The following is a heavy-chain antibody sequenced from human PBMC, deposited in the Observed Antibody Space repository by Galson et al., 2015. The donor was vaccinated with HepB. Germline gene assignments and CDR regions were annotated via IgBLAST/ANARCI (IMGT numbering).Heavy chain of an antibody. D-gene: IGHD1-26*01. CDR1: GFTFSSYA. CDR2: ISGSGGST. V-gene: IGHV3-23*01. CDR3: AKIRRGAKDAFDI. J-gene: IGHJ3*02. Sequence: SLRLSCAASGFTFSSYAMSWVRQAPGKGLEWVSAISGSGGSTYYADSVKGRFTISRDNSKNTLYLQMNSLRAEDTAVYYCAKIRRGAKDAFDIWGQGTMVTVSS.